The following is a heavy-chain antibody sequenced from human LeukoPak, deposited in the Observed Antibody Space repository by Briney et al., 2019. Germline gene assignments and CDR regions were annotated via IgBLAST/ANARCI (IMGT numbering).Heavy chain of an antibody. CDR3: ARGIYYGSGLGYFDY. V-gene: IGHV1-18*01. J-gene: IGHJ4*02. D-gene: IGHD3-10*01. CDR2: ISAYNGNT. CDR1: GYTFTSYG. Sequence: ASVKVSCKASGYTFTSYGISWVRQAPGQGLEWMGWISAYNGNTNYAQKLRGRVTMTTDTSTSTAYMELRSLRSDDTAVYYCARGIYYGSGLGYFDYWGQGTLVTVSS.